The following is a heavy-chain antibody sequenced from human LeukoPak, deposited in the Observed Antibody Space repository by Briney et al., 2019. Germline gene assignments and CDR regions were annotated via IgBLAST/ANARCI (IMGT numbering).Heavy chain of an antibody. CDR1: GYSFSGYY. D-gene: IGHD6-6*01. CDR3: AREYEYSNSN. V-gene: IGHV1-2*02. CDR2: MNPSNGGT. Sequence: ASVKVSCKASGYSFSGYYIHWVRQAPGQGLEWMGWMNPSNGGTNYAQKFQGRFTMTMDTSISTAYMEVSSLRSDDTAIYYCAREYEYSNSNWGQGTLVTVSS. J-gene: IGHJ4*02.